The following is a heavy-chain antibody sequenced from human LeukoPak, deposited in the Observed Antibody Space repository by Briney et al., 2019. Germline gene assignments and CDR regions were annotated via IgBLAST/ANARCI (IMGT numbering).Heavy chain of an antibody. CDR3: ARYDFWSGKSLDY. CDR2: ISSSGSTI. D-gene: IGHD3-3*01. J-gene: IGHJ4*02. Sequence: GGSLRLSCAASGFTFSDYYMSWIRQAPGKGLEWVSYISSSGSTIYYADSVKGRFTISRDNAKNSLYLQVNSLRAEDTAVYYCARYDFWSGKSLDYWGQGTLVTVSS. V-gene: IGHV3-11*01. CDR1: GFTFSDYY.